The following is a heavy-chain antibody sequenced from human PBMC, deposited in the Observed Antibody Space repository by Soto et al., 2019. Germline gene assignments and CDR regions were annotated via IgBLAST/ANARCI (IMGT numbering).Heavy chain of an antibody. D-gene: IGHD4-17*01. CDR3: ATMGTPVTGLYYFDY. V-gene: IGHV4-30-4*01. Sequence: QVQLQESGPGLVKPSQTLSLTCTVSGGSISSGNYYWSWIRQPPGKCLGWIGFISYSGTTHYSASLRSRVSISVDTSKNQVSLDLSTVTAADTAVYYWATMGTPVTGLYYFDYCGQGTLVTVSS. CDR2: ISYSGTT. J-gene: IGHJ4*02. CDR1: GGSISSGNYY.